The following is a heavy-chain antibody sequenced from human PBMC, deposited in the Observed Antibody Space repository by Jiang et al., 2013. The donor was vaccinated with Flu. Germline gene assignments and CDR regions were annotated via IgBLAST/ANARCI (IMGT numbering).Heavy chain of an antibody. V-gene: IGHV5-10-1*01. Sequence: GAEVKKPGESLRISCKGSGYSFTSYWTSWVRQMPGKGLEWMGRIDPSDSYTNYSPSFQGHVTISADKSISTAYLQWSSLKASDTAMYYCARHPDPGIAAAGTGADYWGQGTLVTVSS. CDR3: ARHPDPGIAAAGTGADY. CDR1: GYSFTSYW. CDR2: IDPSDSYT. J-gene: IGHJ4*02. D-gene: IGHD6-13*01.